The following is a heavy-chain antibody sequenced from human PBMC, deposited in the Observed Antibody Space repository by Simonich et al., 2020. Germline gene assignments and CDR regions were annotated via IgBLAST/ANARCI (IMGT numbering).Heavy chain of an antibody. CDR1: GGSISSYY. J-gene: IGHJ4*02. CDR2: FYYSGST. CDR3: ARHDRWLQFYFDY. D-gene: IGHD5-12*01. Sequence: QVQLQESGPGLVKPSETLSLTCTVSGGSISSYYWSWIRQPPGKGLECIGDFYYSGSTNYNPSLKSRVTISVDTSKNQFSLKLSSVTAADTAVYYCARHDRWLQFYFDYWGQGTLVTVSS. V-gene: IGHV4-59*08.